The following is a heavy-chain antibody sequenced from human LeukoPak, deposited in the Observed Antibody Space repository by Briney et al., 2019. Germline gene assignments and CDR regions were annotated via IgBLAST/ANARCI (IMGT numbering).Heavy chain of an antibody. CDR3: ARDPADYGDYQFDY. D-gene: IGHD4-17*01. CDR1: GFTFSSYS. Sequence: PGGSLRLSCAASGFTFSSYSMNWVRQAPGKGLEWVSSISSSSSYIYYADSVKGRFTIPRDNAKNSLYLQMNSLRAEDTAVYYCARDPADYGDYQFDYWGQGTLVTVSS. CDR2: ISSSSSYI. J-gene: IGHJ4*02. V-gene: IGHV3-21*01.